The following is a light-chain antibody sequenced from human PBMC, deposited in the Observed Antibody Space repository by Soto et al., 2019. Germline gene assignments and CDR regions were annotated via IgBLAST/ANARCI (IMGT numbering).Light chain of an antibody. J-gene: IGLJ7*01. CDR2: ANS. Sequence: QSVLTQPPSASGTPGQSVIISCSGSSSNIGNNLVYWYQQVPGMAPKLLTYANSQRPSGVPDRFSGSKSGTSASLAISGLRSEDEADYYCVAWDDSLRCAIFGGGTQLTVL. CDR3: VAWDDSLRCAI. V-gene: IGLV1-47*01. CDR1: SSNIGNNL.